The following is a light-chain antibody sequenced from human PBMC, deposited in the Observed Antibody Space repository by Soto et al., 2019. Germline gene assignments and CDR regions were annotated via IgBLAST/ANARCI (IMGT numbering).Light chain of an antibody. V-gene: IGKV3-20*01. CDR2: GAS. CDR3: QHYGNSLT. CDR1: QSVSSSH. J-gene: IGKJ4*01. Sequence: DIVLTQSPGTLSLSPGESVTLSCRASQSVSSSHLAWYQQKPGQAPRLFIYGASRRATGIPDRFSGSGSGTDFTLTISRLQPEDIAVYSCQHYGNSLTFGGGTKVEIK.